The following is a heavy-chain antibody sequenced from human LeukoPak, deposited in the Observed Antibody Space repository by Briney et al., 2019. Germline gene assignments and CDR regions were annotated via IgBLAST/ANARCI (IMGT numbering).Heavy chain of an antibody. Sequence: GGSLRLSCAASGFTFSSYWMHWVRQAPGKGLVWVSRINSDGSSTSYADSVKGRFTISRDNSKNTLYLQMNSLRAEDTAVYYCAKWQASSWYRSGPLNWFDPWGQGTLVTVSS. V-gene: IGHV3-74*01. CDR2: INSDGSST. CDR1: GFTFSSYW. J-gene: IGHJ5*02. CDR3: AKWQASSWYRSGPLNWFDP. D-gene: IGHD6-13*01.